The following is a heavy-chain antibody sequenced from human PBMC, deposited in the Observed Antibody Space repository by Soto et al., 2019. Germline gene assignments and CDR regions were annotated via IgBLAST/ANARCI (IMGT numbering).Heavy chain of an antibody. Sequence: QVQLVQSGAEVKKPGASVKVSCKASGYTFTSYDINWVRQATGQGLERMGWRNPNSGNTGYAQKCPGGGTMTKNTFIRTAYMELSSLRSEDTAVYYCSRGDSGYDNDAFDIWCQGRMVTVSS. CDR3: SRGDSGYDNDAFDI. D-gene: IGHD5-12*01. CDR2: RNPNSGNT. J-gene: IGHJ3*02. CDR1: GYTFTSYD. V-gene: IGHV1-8*01.